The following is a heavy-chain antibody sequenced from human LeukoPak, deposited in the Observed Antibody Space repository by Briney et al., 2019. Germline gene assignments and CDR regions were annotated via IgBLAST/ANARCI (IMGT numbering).Heavy chain of an antibody. CDR2: ISRSDSTI. V-gene: IGHV3-48*03. D-gene: IGHD2-15*01. CDR1: GFTFRSYE. Sequence: PGGSLRLSCAASGFTFRSYEMNWVRQAPGKGLEWVSYISRSDSTIYYADSVKGRFTISRDNAKNSLYLQLNSLRAEDTAVYYCARDQFVAIDYWGQGTLVTVSS. CDR3: ARDQFVAIDY. J-gene: IGHJ4*02.